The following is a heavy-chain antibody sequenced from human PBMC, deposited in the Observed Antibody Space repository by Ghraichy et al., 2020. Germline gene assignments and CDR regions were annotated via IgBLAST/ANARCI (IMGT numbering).Heavy chain of an antibody. Sequence: SETLSLTCAVYVGSFSGYYWSWIRQPPGKGLEWIGEIHPTGTTNNIPSLKSRLTLLVDTSKNQFSLLLKSVTAADTAVYYCARRRQTWSAAEGDAFDIWSQGTMVTVSS. D-gene: IGHD5-18*01. J-gene: IGHJ3*02. CDR2: IHPTGTT. V-gene: IGHV4-34*01. CDR3: ARRRQTWSAAEGDAFDI. CDR1: VGSFSGYY.